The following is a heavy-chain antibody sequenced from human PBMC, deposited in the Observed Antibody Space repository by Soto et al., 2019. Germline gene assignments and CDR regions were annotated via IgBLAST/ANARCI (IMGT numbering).Heavy chain of an antibody. Sequence: SETLSLTCAVYGGSFSAHSWTWIRQSPGKGLEWIGDINHSGRVNYSPSLKSRVTISLDTSKNQFSLTLSAVTAADTAMYYCSTRAYDTNGYYRFDPWGQGTLVTVSS. V-gene: IGHV4-34*01. CDR1: GGSFSAHS. D-gene: IGHD3-22*01. CDR2: INHSGRV. J-gene: IGHJ5*01. CDR3: STRAYDTNGYYRFDP.